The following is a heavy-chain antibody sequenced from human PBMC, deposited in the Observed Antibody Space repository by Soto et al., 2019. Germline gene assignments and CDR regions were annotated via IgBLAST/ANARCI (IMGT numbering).Heavy chain of an antibody. J-gene: IGHJ4*02. Sequence: SETLSLICTVSGGSISSGGYYWSWIRQHPGKGLEWIGYIYYSGSTYYNPSLKSRVTISVDTSKNQFSLKLSSVTAADTAVYYCARDGVSLVLGYWGQGTLVTVSS. V-gene: IGHV4-31*03. CDR3: ARDGVSLVLGY. D-gene: IGHD6-13*01. CDR1: GGSISSGGYY. CDR2: IYYSGST.